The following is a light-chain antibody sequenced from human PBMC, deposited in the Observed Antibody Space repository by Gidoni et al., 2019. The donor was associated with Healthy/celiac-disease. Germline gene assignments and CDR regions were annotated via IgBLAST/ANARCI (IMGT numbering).Light chain of an antibody. CDR3: AAWDDSLNVVV. V-gene: IGLV1-36*01. CDR1: SSNIGNNA. CDR2: YDD. Sequence: QSVLTQPPSVSEAPRPRVTISCSGSSSNIGNNAVNWYQQLPGKAPKLLIYYDDLLPPGVSDRFSGSKSGTSASLAISGLQSEDEADYYCAAWDDSLNVVVFGGGTKLTVL. J-gene: IGLJ2*01.